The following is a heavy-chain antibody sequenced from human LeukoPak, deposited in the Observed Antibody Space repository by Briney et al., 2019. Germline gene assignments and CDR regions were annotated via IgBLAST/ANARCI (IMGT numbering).Heavy chain of an antibody. CDR1: GGSISSSSYY. V-gene: IGHV4-39*07. D-gene: IGHD6-6*01. CDR2: IYHSGST. Sequence: PSETLSLTCTVSGGSISSSSYYWGWIRQPPGKGLEWIGSIYHSGSTYYNPSLKSRVTISVDRSKNQFSMKLSSVTAADTAVYYCARDLAQSSIAAPPEPGLDYWGQGTLVTVSS. J-gene: IGHJ4*02. CDR3: ARDLAQSSIAAPPEPGLDY.